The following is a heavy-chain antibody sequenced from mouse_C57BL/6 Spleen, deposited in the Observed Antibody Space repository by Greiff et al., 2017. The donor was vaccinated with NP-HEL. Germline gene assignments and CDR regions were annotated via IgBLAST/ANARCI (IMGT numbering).Heavy chain of an antibody. D-gene: IGHD2-2*01. J-gene: IGHJ4*01. CDR3: ARPRMVTTVGDAMDY. Sequence: QVQLQQPGAELVKPGASVKLTCKASGYTFTSYWMHWVKQRPGRGLEWIGRIDPNSGGTKYNEKFKSKATLTVDKPSSTAYMQLSSLTSEDSAVYYCARPRMVTTVGDAMDYWGQGTSVTVSS. CDR1: GYTFTSYW. V-gene: IGHV1-72*01. CDR2: IDPNSGGT.